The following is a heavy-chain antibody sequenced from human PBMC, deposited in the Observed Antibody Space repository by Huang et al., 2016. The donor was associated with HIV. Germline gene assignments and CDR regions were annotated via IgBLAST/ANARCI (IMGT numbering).Heavy chain of an antibody. CDR2: INPLGSY. CDR1: GGSLRDYY. Sequence: QVHLEQWGAGLLESAETLSLTCAVYGGSLRDYYWSWLRQPPGKGLEWIGEINPLGSYNYNPSRRSRVSRSVDGAKKQFSLKLKSVTDADTAIYYCARDATTNPRGWFDPWGQGTLVTGSS. CDR3: ARDATTNPRGWFDP. J-gene: IGHJ5*02. D-gene: IGHD1-1*01. V-gene: IGHV4-34*02.